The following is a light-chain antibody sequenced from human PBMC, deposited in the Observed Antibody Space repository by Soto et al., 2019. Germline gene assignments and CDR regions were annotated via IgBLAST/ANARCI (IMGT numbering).Light chain of an antibody. CDR3: SSFAGNNNLV. V-gene: IGLV1-40*01. CDR2: ANT. CDR1: SSNIGARYD. Sequence: QSVLTQPPSVSGAPGQRVTISCTGSSSNIGARYDVHWYQQLPGTAPKVLIYANTHRPSGVPDRFSGSKSGTSASLAITGLQAEDEADYYCSSFAGNNNLVFGGGTKVTVL. J-gene: IGLJ2*01.